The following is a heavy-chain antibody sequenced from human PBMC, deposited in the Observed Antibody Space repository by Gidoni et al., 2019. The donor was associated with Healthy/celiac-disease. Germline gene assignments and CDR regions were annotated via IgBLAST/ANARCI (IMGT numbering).Heavy chain of an antibody. CDR2: ISYDGSNK. J-gene: IGHJ4*02. V-gene: IGHV3-30-3*01. CDR3: ARDIEDIVVVVAATGFDY. CDR1: GFTFSSYA. D-gene: IGHD2-15*01. Sequence: QVQLVESGGGVVQPGRSLRLSCAASGFTFSSYAMHWVRQAPGKGLEWVAVISYDGSNKYYADSVKGRFTISRDNSKNTLYMQMNSLRAEDTAVYYCARDIEDIVVVVAATGFDYWGQGTLVTVSS.